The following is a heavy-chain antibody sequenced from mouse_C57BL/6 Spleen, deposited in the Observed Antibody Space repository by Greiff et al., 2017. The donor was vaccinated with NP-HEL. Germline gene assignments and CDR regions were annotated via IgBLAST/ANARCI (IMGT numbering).Heavy chain of an antibody. V-gene: IGHV5-4*01. J-gene: IGHJ3*01. CDR1: GFTFSSYA. CDR2: ISDGGSYT. Sequence: EVQLVESGGGLVKPGGSLKLSCAASGFTFSSYAMSWVRQTPEKRLEWVATISDGGSYTYYPDNVKGRFTISRDNAKNNLYLQMSHLKSEDTAMYYCARYATTVVEGWFAYWGQGTLVTVSA. CDR3: ARYATTVVEGWFAY. D-gene: IGHD1-1*01.